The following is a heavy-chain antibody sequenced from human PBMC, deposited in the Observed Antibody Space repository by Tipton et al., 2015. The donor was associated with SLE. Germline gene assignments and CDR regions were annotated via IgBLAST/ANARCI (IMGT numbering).Heavy chain of an antibody. CDR1: GGTFSSYA. J-gene: IGHJ1*01. D-gene: IGHD4/OR15-4a*01. CDR3: AGAQSGLRYFQH. CDR2: IIPILGIV. V-gene: IGHV1-69*01. Sequence: QVQLVQSGAEVKKPGSSVKVSCKASGGTFSSYAISWVRQAPGQGLEWMGGIIPILGIVNYAQKFQGRVTITTDESTSTAYMELSSLRSEDPAVYYCAGAQSGLRYFQHWGQGTLVTVSS.